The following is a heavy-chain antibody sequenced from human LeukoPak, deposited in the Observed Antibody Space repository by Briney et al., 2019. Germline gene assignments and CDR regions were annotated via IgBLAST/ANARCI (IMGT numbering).Heavy chain of an antibody. CDR3: ARDGGWDCGTSGYYLHAFDI. Sequence: GGSLRLSCAASALSFNSYSVNWVRQAPGEGLEWVSSISSSTKYIYYADSLKGRFTISRDNAKNSLYLQMNSLRADDTAVYYCARDGGWDCGTSGYYLHAFDIWGQGTMVTVSS. D-gene: IGHD3-22*01. CDR2: ISSSTKYI. V-gene: IGHV3-21*01. CDR1: ALSFNSYS. J-gene: IGHJ3*02.